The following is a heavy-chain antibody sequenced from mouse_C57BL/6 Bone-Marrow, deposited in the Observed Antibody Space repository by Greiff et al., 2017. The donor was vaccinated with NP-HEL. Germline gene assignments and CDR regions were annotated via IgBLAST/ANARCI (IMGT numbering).Heavy chain of an antibody. CDR2: INPYNGGT. J-gene: IGHJ1*03. Sequence: EVQLQQSGPVLVKPGASVKMSCKASGYKFTDYYMNWVKQSHGKSLEWIGVINPYNGGTSYNQKFKGKATLTVDKSSSTAYMELNSLTSEDSAVYYCARRGDVGGWYFDVWGTGTTVTVSS. CDR1: GYKFTDYY. V-gene: IGHV1-19*01. CDR3: ARRGDVGGWYFDV. D-gene: IGHD3-3*01.